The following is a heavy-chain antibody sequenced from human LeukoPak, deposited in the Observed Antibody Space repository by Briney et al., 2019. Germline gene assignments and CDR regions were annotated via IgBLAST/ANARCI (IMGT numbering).Heavy chain of an antibody. CDR1: GGTFSSYA. CDR3: ARHYGHYDAFDY. Sequence: ASVKVSCKASGGTFSSYAISWVRQAPGQGLEWMGRINPNSGGTNYAQKFQGRVTMTRDTSISTAYMELSRLRSDDTAVYYCARHYGHYDAFDYWGQGTLVTVSS. V-gene: IGHV1-2*06. J-gene: IGHJ4*02. D-gene: IGHD4-17*01. CDR2: INPNSGGT.